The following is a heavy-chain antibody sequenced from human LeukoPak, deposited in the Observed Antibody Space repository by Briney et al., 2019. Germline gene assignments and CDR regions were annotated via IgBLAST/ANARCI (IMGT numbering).Heavy chain of an antibody. Sequence: GGSLRLSCAASGFTFSSYSMNWVRQAPGKGLEWVSYISSSSSTIYYADSVKGRFTISRDNAKNSLYLQMNSLRAEDTAVYYCARDSSEQLDRWPSFDYWGQGTLVTVSS. D-gene: IGHD6-13*01. V-gene: IGHV3-48*04. CDR2: ISSSSSTI. CDR3: ARDSSEQLDRWPSFDY. CDR1: GFTFSSYS. J-gene: IGHJ4*02.